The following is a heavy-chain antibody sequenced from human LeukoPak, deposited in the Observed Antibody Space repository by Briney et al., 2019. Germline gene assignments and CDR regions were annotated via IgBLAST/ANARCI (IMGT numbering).Heavy chain of an antibody. CDR3: ARDPLPSGSYYEGYFDY. V-gene: IGHV1-46*01. J-gene: IGHJ4*02. Sequence: ASVKVSCKASGYTFTGYYMHWVRQAPGQGLEWMGIINPSGGSTSYAQKFQGRVTMARDTSTSTVYMELSSLRSEDTAVYYCARDPLPSGSYYEGYFDYWGQGTLVTVSS. CDR1: GYTFTGYY. D-gene: IGHD1-26*01. CDR2: INPSGGST.